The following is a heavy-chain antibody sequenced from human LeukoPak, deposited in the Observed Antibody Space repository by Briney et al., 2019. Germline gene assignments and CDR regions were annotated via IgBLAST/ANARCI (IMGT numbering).Heavy chain of an antibody. CDR2: ITSRGGGT. V-gene: IGHV3-23*01. Sequence: QAGGSLTLSCAASGFTFSSYAMSWVRQAPGKGLEWGSAITSRGGGTYYAHSVTGGFTISRDNSKSTLYLQMNSLGVDHTALYYCAPRIEQQPVPGGQGTPVTVSS. J-gene: IGHJ1*01. CDR3: APRIEQQPVP. CDR1: GFTFSSYA. D-gene: IGHD6-6*01.